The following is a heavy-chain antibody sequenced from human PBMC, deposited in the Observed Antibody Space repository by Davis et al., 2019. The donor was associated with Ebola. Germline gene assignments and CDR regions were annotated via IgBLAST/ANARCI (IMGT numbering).Heavy chain of an antibody. V-gene: IGHV3-9*01. D-gene: IGHD6-19*01. CDR3: ARDFSGESSGWYGIVDY. CDR1: GFTFDDYA. CDR2: ISWNSGSI. J-gene: IGHJ4*02. Sequence: PGGSLRLSCAASGFTFDDYAMHWVRQAPGKGLEWVSGISWNSGSIGYADSVKGRFTISRDNSKNTLYLQMNSLRAEDTAVYYCARDFSGESSGWYGIVDYWGQGTLVTVSS.